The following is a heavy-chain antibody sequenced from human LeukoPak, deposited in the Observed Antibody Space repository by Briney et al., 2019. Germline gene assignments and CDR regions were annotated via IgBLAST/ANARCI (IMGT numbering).Heavy chain of an antibody. V-gene: IGHV3-73*01. Sequence: GGSLRLSCAASGFTFSGSALHWVRQASGKGLEWVGRIRSTANGYATAYAASVKGRFTISRDDSKNTLYLQMNSLRAEDTAVYYCAKGLLLGYSGYDGHVGYWGQGTLVTVSS. CDR3: AKGLLLGYSGYDGHVGY. CDR1: GFTFSGSA. CDR2: IRSTANGYAT. D-gene: IGHD5-12*01. J-gene: IGHJ4*02.